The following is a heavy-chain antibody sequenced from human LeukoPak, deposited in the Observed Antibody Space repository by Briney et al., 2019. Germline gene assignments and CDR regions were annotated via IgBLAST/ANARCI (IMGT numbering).Heavy chain of an antibody. CDR1: GGTFSSYA. D-gene: IGHD2-2*01. CDR3: ARVTYCSSTSCFSQGPYYYYYYMDV. CDR2: IIPIFGTA. J-gene: IGHJ6*03. V-gene: IGHV1-69*05. Sequence: SVKVSRKASGGTFSSYAISWVRQAPGQGLEWMGGIIPIFGTANYAQKFQGRVTITTDESTSTAYMELSSLRSEDTAVYYCARVTYCSSTSCFSQGPYYYYYYMDVWGKGTTVTVSS.